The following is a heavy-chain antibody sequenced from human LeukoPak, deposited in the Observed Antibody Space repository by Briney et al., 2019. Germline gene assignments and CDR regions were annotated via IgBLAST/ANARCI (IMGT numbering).Heavy chain of an antibody. CDR3: ARAHPYYDYVWGSYRFDY. CDR2: IYYSGST. D-gene: IGHD3-16*02. J-gene: IGHJ4*02. Sequence: SETLSLTCTVSGGSISSGDYYWSWIRQPPGKGLEWIGYIYYSGSTHYNPSLKSRVTISVDTSKNQFSLKLSSVTAADTAVYYCARAHPYYDYVWGSYRFDYWGQGTLVTVSS. V-gene: IGHV4-30-4*01. CDR1: GGSISSGDYY.